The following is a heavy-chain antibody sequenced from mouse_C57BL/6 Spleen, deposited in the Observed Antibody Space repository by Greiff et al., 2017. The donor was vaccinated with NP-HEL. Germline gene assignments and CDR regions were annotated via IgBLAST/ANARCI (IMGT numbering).Heavy chain of an antibody. D-gene: IGHD1-1*01. V-gene: IGHV1-69*01. Sequence: QVQLQQPGAELVMPGASVKLSCKASGYTFTSYWMHWVKQRPGQGLEWIGEIDPSDSYTNYNQKVKGKSTLTVDQSSSTAYMQLSSLTSEDSAVYYCARSATVVAPFCDDWGQGTTRTVSS. CDR1: GYTFTSYW. CDR3: ARSATVVAPFCDD. J-gene: IGHJ2*01. CDR2: IDPSDSYT.